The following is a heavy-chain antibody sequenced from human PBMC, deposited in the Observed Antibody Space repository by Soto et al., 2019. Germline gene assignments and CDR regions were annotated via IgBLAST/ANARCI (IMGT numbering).Heavy chain of an antibody. D-gene: IGHD2-15*01. Sequence: QVQLVQSGAEVRKPGSSVKVSCRASGDTFKNYAISWVRQAPGQGLEWMGGIIPIFGKTDYAQTFLGRVTIKGDESKYTAQMELRGLRSDDTALYYCATSGYNYGPFDYWGRGLLVTVSS. V-gene: IGHV1-69*01. CDR1: GDTFKNYA. CDR2: IIPIFGKT. CDR3: ATSGYNYGPFDY. J-gene: IGHJ4*01.